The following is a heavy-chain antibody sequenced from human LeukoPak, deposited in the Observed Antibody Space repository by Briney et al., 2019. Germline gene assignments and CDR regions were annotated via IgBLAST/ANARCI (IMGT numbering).Heavy chain of an antibody. D-gene: IGHD3-3*01. Sequence: PGGSLRLSCAASGFTFSSYAMSWVRQAPGKGLVWVSRINSDGSSTSYADSVKGRFTISRDNAKNTLYLQMNSLRAEDTAVYYCARDFPPLRFLEWLSNNWFDPWGQGTLVTVSS. CDR3: ARDFPPLRFLEWLSNNWFDP. J-gene: IGHJ5*02. CDR2: INSDGSST. V-gene: IGHV3-74*01. CDR1: GFTFSSYA.